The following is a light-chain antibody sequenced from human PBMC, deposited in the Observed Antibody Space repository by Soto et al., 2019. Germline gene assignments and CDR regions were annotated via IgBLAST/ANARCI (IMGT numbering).Light chain of an antibody. CDR3: SSNSLSNTYG. Sequence: SVLTQTASVSGSPGQSITISCTGTSSDVGAYDYVSWYQQHPVKAPKLMIFEVTYRPSGVSSRFSGSKSGNTASLTISGIQAEDEADYYCSSNSLSNTYGFGTGTKVTVL. CDR1: SSDVGAYDY. V-gene: IGLV2-14*01. CDR2: EVT. J-gene: IGLJ1*01.